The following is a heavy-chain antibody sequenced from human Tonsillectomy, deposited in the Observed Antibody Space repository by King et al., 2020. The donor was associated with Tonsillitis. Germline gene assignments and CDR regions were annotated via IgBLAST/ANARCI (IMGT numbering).Heavy chain of an antibody. Sequence: VQLVESGGGLVKPGGSLRLSCAASGFTFSYYTMNWVRQAPGKGLEWVSSITSSSTYIYYADSVKGRFTISRDNAKNSLYLQMNSLRAEDTAVYYCARDDYDSSGYLARAFDFSGQGTMVTVSS. J-gene: IGHJ3*01. CDR1: GFTFSYYT. V-gene: IGHV3-21*01. CDR2: ITSSSTYI. CDR3: ARDDYDSSGYLARAFDF. D-gene: IGHD3-22*01.